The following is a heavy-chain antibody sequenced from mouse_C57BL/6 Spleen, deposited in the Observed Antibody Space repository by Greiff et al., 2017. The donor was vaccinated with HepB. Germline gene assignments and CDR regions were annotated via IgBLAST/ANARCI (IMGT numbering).Heavy chain of an antibody. V-gene: IGHV1-19*01. D-gene: IGHD3-2*02. Sequence: EVQLQQSGPVLVKPGASVKMSCKASGYTFTDYYMNWVKQSHGKSLEWIGVINPYNGGTSYNQKFKGKATLTVDKSSSTAYMALNSLTSEDSAVYYGARETAQARFAYWGQGTLVTVSA. CDR2: INPYNGGT. CDR1: GYTFTDYY. J-gene: IGHJ3*01. CDR3: ARETAQARFAY.